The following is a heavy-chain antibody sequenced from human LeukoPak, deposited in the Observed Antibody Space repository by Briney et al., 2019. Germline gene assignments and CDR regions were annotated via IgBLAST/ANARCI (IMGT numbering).Heavy chain of an antibody. CDR2: INPNTGGT. J-gene: IGHJ4*02. CDR1: GYTFTSYD. D-gene: IGHD1-7*01. Sequence: ASVKVSCKASGYTFTSYDINWVRQAPGRGLEWMGWINPNTGGTNYAQKFQGRVTMTRDTSISTAYMDLSRLRSDDTAVYYCVQFELDYWGQGTLVTVSS. V-gene: IGHV1-2*02. CDR3: VQFELDY.